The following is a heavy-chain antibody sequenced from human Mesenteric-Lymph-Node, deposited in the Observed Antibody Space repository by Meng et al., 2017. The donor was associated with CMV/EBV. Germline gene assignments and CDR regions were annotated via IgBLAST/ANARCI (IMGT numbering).Heavy chain of an antibody. Sequence: SGGTFSTYPISWVRQVPGLGLEWMGGIIPMLDIREYAQHFQGRVTITADKSTTTAYMELSSLRSEDTAVYYCARGLYPGQQVALFDYWGQGSLVTVSS. V-gene: IGHV1-69*10. CDR1: GGTFSTYP. D-gene: IGHD5-12*01. J-gene: IGHJ4*02. CDR2: IIPMLDIR. CDR3: ARGLYPGQQVALFDY.